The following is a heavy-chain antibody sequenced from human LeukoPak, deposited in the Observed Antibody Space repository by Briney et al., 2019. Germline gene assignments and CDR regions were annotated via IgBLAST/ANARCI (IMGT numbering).Heavy chain of an antibody. CDR3: ARSGSGSYLNWFDP. CDR2: ISYDGSNK. D-gene: IGHD3-10*01. V-gene: IGHV3-30*03. CDR1: GFTFSSYS. Sequence: PGGSLRLSCAASGFTFSSYSMNWVRQAPGKGLEWVAVISYDGSNKYYADSVKGRFTISRDNSKNTLYLQMNSLRAEDTAVYYCARSGSGSYLNWFDPWGQGTLVTVSS. J-gene: IGHJ5*02.